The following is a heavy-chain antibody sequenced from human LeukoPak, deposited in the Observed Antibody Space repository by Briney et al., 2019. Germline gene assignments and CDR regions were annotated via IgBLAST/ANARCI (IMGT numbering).Heavy chain of an antibody. CDR1: GGSVSSGSYY. V-gene: IGHV4-61*01. CDR2: IYYSGST. D-gene: IGHD5-18*01. J-gene: IGHJ4*02. Sequence: PSETLSLTCTVSGGSVSSGSYYWSWIRQPPGKGLEWIGYIYYSGSTNYNPSLKSRVTISVDTSKSQFSLKLSSVTAADTAVYHCAREAMYSYGNNFDYWGQGTLVTVSS. CDR3: AREAMYSYGNNFDY.